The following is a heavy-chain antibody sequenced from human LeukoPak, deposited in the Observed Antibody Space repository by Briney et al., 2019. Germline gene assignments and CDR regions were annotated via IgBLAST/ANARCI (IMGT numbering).Heavy chain of an antibody. CDR1: GFTFSSYW. J-gene: IGHJ4*02. CDR2: INSDGSST. CDR3: ASALGGQGGH. V-gene: IGHV3-74*01. Sequence: PGGSLRLSCAASGFTFSSYWMHWVRQAPGKGLVWVSRINSDGSSTSYADSAKGRFTISRDNAKNTLFLQMNSLRADDTAVYYCASALGGQGGHWGQGTLVTVSS. D-gene: IGHD1-26*01.